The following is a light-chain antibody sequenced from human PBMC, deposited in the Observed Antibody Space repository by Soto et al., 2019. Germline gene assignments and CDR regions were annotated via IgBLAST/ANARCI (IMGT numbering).Light chain of an antibody. Sequence: DIVLTQSPGTLSLSPGERATLSCRASQSISSSYLAWYQQRPGQAPRLLMYGASSRATGIPDRFSGSESGTDFTLTISRLEPEDFAVYYCQQYGMSPWTFGQGTKVEI. CDR2: GAS. V-gene: IGKV3-20*01. CDR1: QSISSSY. CDR3: QQYGMSPWT. J-gene: IGKJ1*01.